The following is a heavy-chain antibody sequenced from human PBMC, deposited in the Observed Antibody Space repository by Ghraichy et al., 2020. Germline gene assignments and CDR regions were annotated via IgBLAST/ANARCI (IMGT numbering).Heavy chain of an antibody. CDR1: GFTVSSNY. CDR2: IYSGGST. J-gene: IGHJ6*02. Sequence: GGSLRLSCAASGFTVSSNYMSWVRQAPGKGLEWVSVIYSGGSTYYADSVKGRFTISRDNSKNTLYLQMNSLRAEDTAVYYCARDHNPGLIQSSGQHYYYYGMDVWGQGTTVTVSS. D-gene: IGHD3-22*01. CDR3: ARDHNPGLIQSSGQHYYYYGMDV. V-gene: IGHV3-53*01.